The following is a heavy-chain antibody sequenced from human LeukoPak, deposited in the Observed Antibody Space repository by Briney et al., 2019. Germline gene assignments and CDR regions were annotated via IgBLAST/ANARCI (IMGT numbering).Heavy chain of an antibody. V-gene: IGHV3-48*04. D-gene: IGHD2-15*01. CDR1: GFTFSSYS. Sequence: GGSLRLSCAASGFTFSSYSMNWARQAPGKGLEWVSYISSSSSTIYYADSVKGRFTISRDNAKNSLYLQMNSLRAEDTAVYYCARVVGYYYYMDVWGKGTTVTVSS. J-gene: IGHJ6*03. CDR2: ISSSSSTI. CDR3: ARVVGYYYYMDV.